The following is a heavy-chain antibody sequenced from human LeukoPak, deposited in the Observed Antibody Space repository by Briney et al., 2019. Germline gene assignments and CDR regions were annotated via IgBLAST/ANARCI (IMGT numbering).Heavy chain of an antibody. D-gene: IGHD4-17*01. V-gene: IGHV4-30-4*01. J-gene: IGHJ6*02. CDR2: IYYSGST. CDR1: GGSISSGDYY. Sequence: SETLSLTCTVSGGSISSGDYYWSWIRQPPGTGLEWIGYIYYSGSTYYNPSLKSRVTISVDTSKNQFSLKLSSVTAADTAVYYCARDHRPDYGDYFVYYYYGMDVWGQGTTVTVSS. CDR3: ARDHRPDYGDYFVYYYYGMDV.